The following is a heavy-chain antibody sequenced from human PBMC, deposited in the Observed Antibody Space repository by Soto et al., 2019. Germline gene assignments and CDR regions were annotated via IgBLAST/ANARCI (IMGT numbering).Heavy chain of an antibody. D-gene: IGHD2-2*01. CDR2: IYTSGST. Sequence: PSETLSLTCIVSGGSISSYYWSWIRQPAGKGLEWIGRIYTSGSTNYNPSLKSRVTMSVDTSKNQFSLKLSSVTAADTAVYYCARVGYCSSTSCQRSTVNYYYYYGMDVWGQGTTVTVS. CDR3: ARVGYCSSTSCQRSTVNYYYYYGMDV. V-gene: IGHV4-4*07. CDR1: GGSISSYY. J-gene: IGHJ6*02.